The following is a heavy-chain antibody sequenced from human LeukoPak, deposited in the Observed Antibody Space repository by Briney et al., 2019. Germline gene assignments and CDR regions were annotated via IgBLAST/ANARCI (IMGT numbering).Heavy chain of an antibody. CDR3: ARTPTGSSWYPNYYYYYMDV. CDR1: GGSISSGSYY. D-gene: IGHD6-13*01. V-gene: IGHV4-61*02. Sequence: SETLSLTCTVSGGSISSGSYYWSWIRQPAGKGLEWIGRIYTSGSTNYNPSLKSRVTISVDTSKNQFSLKLSSVTAADTAVYYCARTPTGSSWYPNYYYYYMDVWGKGTTVTVSS. CDR2: IYTSGST. J-gene: IGHJ6*03.